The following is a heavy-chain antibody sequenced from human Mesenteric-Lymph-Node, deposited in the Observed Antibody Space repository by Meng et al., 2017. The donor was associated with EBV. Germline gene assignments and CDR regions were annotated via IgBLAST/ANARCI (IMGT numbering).Heavy chain of an antibody. V-gene: IGHV4-34*01. J-gene: IGHJ4*02. CDR2: INHSGNT. D-gene: IGHD3-10*01. CDR3: AGHVGRGGDY. CDR1: GGSFSDYY. Sequence: QVKLQKWGAGVLKPSETLSLPCAAYGGSFSDYYWSWIRQTPGKGLEWIGEINHSGNTHNNPSLKSRVSMSVDTSKNQFSLKLDSVTAADTAMYYCAGHVGRGGDYWDQGALVTVSS.